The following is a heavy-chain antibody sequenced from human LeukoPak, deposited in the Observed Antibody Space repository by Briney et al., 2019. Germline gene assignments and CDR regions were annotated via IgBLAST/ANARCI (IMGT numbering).Heavy chain of an antibody. CDR3: ARDLNSYYYGSGSFRLPSWFDP. V-gene: IGHV3-30*04. CDR2: ISYDGSNK. CDR1: GFTFSSYA. J-gene: IGHJ5*02. Sequence: GGSLRLSCAASGFTFSSYAMHWVRQAPGKGLEWVAVISYDGSNKSYADSVKGRFTISRDNSKNTLYLQMNSLRAEDTAVYYCARDLNSYYYGSGSFRLPSWFDPWGQGTLVTVSS. D-gene: IGHD3-10*01.